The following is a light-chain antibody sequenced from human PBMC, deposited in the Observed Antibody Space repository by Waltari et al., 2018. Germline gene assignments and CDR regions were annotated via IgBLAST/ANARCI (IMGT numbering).Light chain of an antibody. Sequence: DIQMTQSPSSVSASVGDRVTITCRASQDIGTRLAWYQQKPGKAPNLLIYGTSSVQTGVPSRFSGSGSGTEFTLTISSLQPEDFATYYCQQGNSFPITFGPGTKVDIK. CDR2: GTS. V-gene: IGKV1-12*01. CDR1: QDIGTR. CDR3: QQGNSFPIT. J-gene: IGKJ3*01.